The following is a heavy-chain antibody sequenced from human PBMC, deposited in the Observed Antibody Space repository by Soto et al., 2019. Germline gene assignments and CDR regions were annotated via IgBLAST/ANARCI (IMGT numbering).Heavy chain of an antibody. CDR3: AKALTIFGVVDFDY. Sequence: PGGSLRLSCAASGFTFSHYGIHWVRQAPGKGLEWLAVISYDGSNKHYADSVKGRFTVSRDNSKNTLYLQMNSLRAEDTAVYYCAKALTIFGVVDFDYWGQGTLVTVSS. D-gene: IGHD3-3*01. CDR1: GFTFSHYG. CDR2: ISYDGSNK. V-gene: IGHV3-30*18. J-gene: IGHJ4*02.